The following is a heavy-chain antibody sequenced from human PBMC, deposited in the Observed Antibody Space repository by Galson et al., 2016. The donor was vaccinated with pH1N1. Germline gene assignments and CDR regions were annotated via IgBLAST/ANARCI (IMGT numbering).Heavy chain of an antibody. V-gene: IGHV3-74*01. CDR1: EFIFSNKW. CDR2: LKSDGTSA. Sequence: SLRLSCAASEFIFSNKWMHWLRQSPGKGLEWLAVLKSDGTSARYADFVKGRFTISRDNAKNTLYLQMNSLRVEDTSVYYCIREMSWGQGVLVTVSS. CDR3: IREMS. J-gene: IGHJ5*02.